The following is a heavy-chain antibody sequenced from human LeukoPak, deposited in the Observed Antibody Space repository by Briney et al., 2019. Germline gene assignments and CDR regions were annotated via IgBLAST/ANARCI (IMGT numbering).Heavy chain of an antibody. D-gene: IGHD6-13*01. V-gene: IGHV3-33*01. J-gene: IGHJ5*02. CDR2: IWYDGSNK. CDR3: AREVIAAAGPGWFDP. Sequence: GRSLRLSCAASGFTFSSYGMHWVRQAPGKGLERVAVIWYDGSNKYYADSVKGRFTISRDNSKNTLYLQMNSLRAEDTAVYYCAREVIAAAGPGWFDPWGQGTLVTVSS. CDR1: GFTFSSYG.